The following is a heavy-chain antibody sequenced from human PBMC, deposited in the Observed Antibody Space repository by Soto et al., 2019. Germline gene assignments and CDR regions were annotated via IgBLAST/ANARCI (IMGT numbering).Heavy chain of an antibody. Sequence: ASVKVSCKASGYTSTSYDINWVRQATGQGLEWMGWMNPNSGNTGYAQKFQGRITMTRNTSISTAYMELSSLRSEDTAVYYCARGYCTNGVCQRRGRYWFDPWGQGTLVTVSS. D-gene: IGHD2-8*01. CDR2: MNPNSGNT. V-gene: IGHV1-8*01. CDR3: ARGYCTNGVCQRRGRYWFDP. J-gene: IGHJ5*02. CDR1: GYTSTSYD.